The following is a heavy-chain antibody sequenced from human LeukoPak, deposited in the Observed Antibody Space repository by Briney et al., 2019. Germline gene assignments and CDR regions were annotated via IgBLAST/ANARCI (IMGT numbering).Heavy chain of an antibody. CDR1: GFTFSNAW. J-gene: IGHJ3*02. CDR2: IKSKTDGGTT. V-gene: IGHV3-15*01. Sequence: GSLRLSCAASGFTFSNAWMSWVRQAPGKGLEWVGRIKSKTDGGTTDYAAPVKGRFTISRDDSKNTLYLQMNSLKTEDTAVYYCTTDTVAVTSAFDIWGQGTMVTVSS. D-gene: IGHD4-17*01. CDR3: TTDTVAVTSAFDI.